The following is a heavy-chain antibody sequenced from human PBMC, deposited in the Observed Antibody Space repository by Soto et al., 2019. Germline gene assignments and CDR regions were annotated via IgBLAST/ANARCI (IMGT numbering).Heavy chain of an antibody. CDR2: ISSSGSNI. J-gene: IGHJ4*02. V-gene: IGHV3-21*01. CDR1: GFTFSTYA. Sequence: EVQLVESGGGLVKPGGSLRLSCATSGFTFSTYAMTWVRQAPGKGLEWVSFISSSGSNIQYADSVEGRFTISRDDAKNSVYLQMDSLGADDTAPYYCARDGNYHEYWGQGTLVSVSS. D-gene: IGHD1-26*01. CDR3: ARDGNYHEY.